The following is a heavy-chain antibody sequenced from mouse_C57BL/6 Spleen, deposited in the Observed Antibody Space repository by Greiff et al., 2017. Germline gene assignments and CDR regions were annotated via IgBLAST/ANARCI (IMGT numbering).Heavy chain of an antibody. D-gene: IGHD1-1*01. V-gene: IGHV1-39*01. CDR1: GYSFTDYN. CDR3: ATYYYGSRDYAMDY. CDR2: INPNYGTT. J-gene: IGHJ4*01. Sequence: VQLKESGPELVKPGASVKISCKASGYSFTDYNMNWVKQSNGKSLEWIGVINPNYGTTSYNQKFKGKATLTVDQSSSTAYMQLNSLTSEDSAVYYCATYYYGSRDYAMDYWGQGTSVTVSS.